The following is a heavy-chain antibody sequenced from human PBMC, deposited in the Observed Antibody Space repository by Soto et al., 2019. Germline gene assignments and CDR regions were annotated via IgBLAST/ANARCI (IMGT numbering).Heavy chain of an antibody. CDR1: GFTFSSYW. D-gene: IGHD2-8*01. J-gene: IGHJ4*02. V-gene: IGHV3-7*01. Sequence: PGGSLRLSCAASGFTFSSYWMSWVRQAPGKGLEWVANIKQDGSEKYYVDSVKGRFTIPRDNAKNSLYLQMNSLRAEDTAVYYCARDLGVLNYHFDYWGQGTLVTVS. CDR2: IKQDGSEK. CDR3: ARDLGVLNYHFDY.